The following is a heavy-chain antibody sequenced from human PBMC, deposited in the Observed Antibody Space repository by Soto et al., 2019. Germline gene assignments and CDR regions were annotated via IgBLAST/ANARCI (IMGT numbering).Heavy chain of an antibody. Sequence: PGGSLRLSCAASGFTFSSYAMSWVRQARGKGLEWVSAISGSGGSTYYADSVKGRFTIPRDNSKNTLYLQMNSLRAEDMAVYYCANSLLGILTGYPLPAPNWFDPWGQGTLVTVSS. CDR3: ANSLLGILTGYPLPAPNWFDP. D-gene: IGHD3-9*01. J-gene: IGHJ5*02. CDR2: ISGSGGST. V-gene: IGHV3-23*01. CDR1: GFTFSSYA.